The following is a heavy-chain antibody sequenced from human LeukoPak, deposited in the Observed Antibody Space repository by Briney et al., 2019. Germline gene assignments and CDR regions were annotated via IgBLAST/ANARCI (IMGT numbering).Heavy chain of an antibody. CDR2: ISYDGSNI. CDR1: GFTFSSYA. D-gene: IGHD5-18*01. V-gene: IGHV3-30-3*01. J-gene: IGHJ4*02. CDR3: ARARIQLWLFYFDY. Sequence: GGSLRLSCAASGFTFSSYAMHWVRQAPGKGLEWVAVISYDGSNIYYADSVKGRFTISRDNSKNTLYLQMNSLRAEDTAVYYCARARIQLWLFYFDYWGQGTLVTVSS.